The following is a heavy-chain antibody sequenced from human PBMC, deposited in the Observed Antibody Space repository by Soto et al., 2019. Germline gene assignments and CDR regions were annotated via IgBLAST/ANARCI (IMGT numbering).Heavy chain of an antibody. J-gene: IGHJ4*02. CDR1: GVTFNTFA. CDR3: ARAAKRYFDY. V-gene: IGHV1-69*06. Sequence: QVQLVQSGAEVKKPGSSVKVSCKTSGVTFNTFAISWVRQAPGQGLEYMGGIIPVLGPANYAQRFQGRVTITADKSTSTAYLELGNLTSEDTAVYYCARAAKRYFDYWGQGTLVTVSS. CDR2: IIPVLGPA.